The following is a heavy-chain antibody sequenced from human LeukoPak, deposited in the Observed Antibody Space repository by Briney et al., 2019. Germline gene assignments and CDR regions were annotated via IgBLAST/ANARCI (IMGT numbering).Heavy chain of an antibody. Sequence: GGSLRLSCAASGFTFSNYAMNWVRQAPGKGLEWVSGVSGTGSATYYADSVKGRFTISRDNSKNTLYLQMNSLRAEDTAVYYCANDGHSVGATGGFLDYWGQGTLVTVSS. CDR3: ANDGHSVGATGGFLDY. D-gene: IGHD1-26*01. J-gene: IGHJ4*02. CDR1: GFTFSNYA. V-gene: IGHV3-23*01. CDR2: VSGTGSAT.